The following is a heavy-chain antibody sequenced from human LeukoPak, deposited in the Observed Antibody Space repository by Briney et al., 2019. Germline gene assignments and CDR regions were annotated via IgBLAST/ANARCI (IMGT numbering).Heavy chain of an antibody. V-gene: IGHV4-61*02. J-gene: IGHJ6*02. Sequence: PSETLSLTCTVSGGSISSGSYYWSWIRQPAGKGLEWIGRIYTSGSTNYNPSLKSRVTISVDTSKNQFSLKLSSVTAADTAVYYCARHYGDYLPYYYYYGMDVWGQGTTVTVSS. CDR2: IYTSGST. D-gene: IGHD4-17*01. CDR1: GGSISSGSYY. CDR3: ARHYGDYLPYYYYYGMDV.